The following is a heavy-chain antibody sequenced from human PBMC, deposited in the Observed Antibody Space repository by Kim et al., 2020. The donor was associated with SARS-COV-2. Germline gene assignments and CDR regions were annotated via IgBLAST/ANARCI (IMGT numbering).Heavy chain of an antibody. CDR2: IWYDGSNK. CDR1: GFTFSSYG. V-gene: IGHV3-33*01. CDR3: ARDISLGDAFDI. J-gene: IGHJ3*02. D-gene: IGHD7-27*01. Sequence: GGSLSLSCAASGFTFSSYGMHWVRQAPGKGLEWVAVIWYDGSNKYYADSVKGRFTISRDNSKNTLYLQMNSLRAEDTAVYYCARDISLGDAFDIWGQGTMVTVSS.